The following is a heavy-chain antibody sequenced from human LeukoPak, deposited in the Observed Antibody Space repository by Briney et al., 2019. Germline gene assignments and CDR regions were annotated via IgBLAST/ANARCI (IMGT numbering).Heavy chain of an antibody. V-gene: IGHV5-51*01. CDR2: IYPGDSDT. Sequence: GESLKISCKGSGYSFTSYWIGWVRQMPGKGLEWMGIIYPGDSDTRYSPSFQGRVTISADKSISTAYLQWSSLKASDTAMYYCARQTPSRIAVAGPDAFDIWGQGTMVTVSS. CDR3: ARQTPSRIAVAGPDAFDI. CDR1: GYSFTSYW. J-gene: IGHJ3*02. D-gene: IGHD6-19*01.